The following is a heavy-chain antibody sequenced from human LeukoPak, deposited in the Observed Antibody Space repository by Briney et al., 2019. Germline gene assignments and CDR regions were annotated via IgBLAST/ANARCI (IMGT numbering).Heavy chain of an antibody. Sequence: SETLSLTCAVYGGSFSGYYWSWIRQPPGKGLEWIGSIYHSGSTYYNPSLKSRVTISVDTSKNQFSLKLSSVTAADTAVYYCASGDLGGWGQGTLVTVSS. V-gene: IGHV4-34*01. CDR3: ASGDLGG. CDR1: GGSFSGYY. CDR2: IYHSGST. J-gene: IGHJ4*02.